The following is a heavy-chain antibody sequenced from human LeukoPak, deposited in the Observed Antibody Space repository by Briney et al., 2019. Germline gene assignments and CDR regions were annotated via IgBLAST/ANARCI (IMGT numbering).Heavy chain of an antibody. Sequence: GGSLRLSCAASGFTFSSYSMNWVRQAPGKGLEWVSSISSSSSYVYYADSVKGRFTISRDNAKNSLYLQMNSLRAEDTAVYYCAREGYSSSSYYFDYWGQGTLVTVSS. V-gene: IGHV3-21*01. J-gene: IGHJ4*02. CDR2: ISSSSSYV. CDR3: AREGYSSSSYYFDY. D-gene: IGHD6-13*01. CDR1: GFTFSSYS.